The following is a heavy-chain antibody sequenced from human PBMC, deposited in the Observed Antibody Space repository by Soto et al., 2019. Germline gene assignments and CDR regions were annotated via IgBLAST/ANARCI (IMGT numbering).Heavy chain of an antibody. Sequence: QVTLKESGPVLVKPTETLTLTCTVSGFSLSNARMGVSWIRQPPGKALEWLAHIFSNDEKSYSTSLKSRLTLSKDTSKSQVVLTMTNMDPVDTATYYCARILIRGTGTSGVVIWFDPWGQGTLVTVSS. CDR3: ARILIRGTGTSGVVIWFDP. J-gene: IGHJ5*02. CDR2: IFSNDEK. CDR1: GFSLSNARMG. D-gene: IGHD1-1*01. V-gene: IGHV2-26*01.